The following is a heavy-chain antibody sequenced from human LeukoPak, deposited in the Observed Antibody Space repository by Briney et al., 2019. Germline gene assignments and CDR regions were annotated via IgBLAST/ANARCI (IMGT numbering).Heavy chain of an antibody. Sequence: GGSPRLSCAASGFTFSNAWMSWVRQPPGKGLEWVGRIKSKIDGGTTDYVAPVKGRFTISRDDSKKTLYLQMNSLKTEDTAVYYCTTGVDYGDSPFDYWGQGTLVPVSS. CDR3: TTGVDYGDSPFDY. J-gene: IGHJ4*02. D-gene: IGHD4-17*01. V-gene: IGHV3-15*01. CDR2: IKSKIDGGTT. CDR1: GFTFSNAW.